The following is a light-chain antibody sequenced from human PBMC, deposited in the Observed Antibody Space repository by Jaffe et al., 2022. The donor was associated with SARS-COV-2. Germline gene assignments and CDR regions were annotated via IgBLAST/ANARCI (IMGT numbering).Light chain of an antibody. Sequence: DIQMTQSPSSLSASVGDRVTSTCQASQDIIKHLNRCHQKPGKAPKLLNDGASNLKTGVPSTFTGGGSGTQFTFTITSLRPEDIATHSCQHYGSLPRPFGGGTKVEIK. J-gene: IGKJ4*01. CDR2: GAS. CDR3: QHYGSLPRP. CDR1: QDIIKH. V-gene: IGKV1-33*01.